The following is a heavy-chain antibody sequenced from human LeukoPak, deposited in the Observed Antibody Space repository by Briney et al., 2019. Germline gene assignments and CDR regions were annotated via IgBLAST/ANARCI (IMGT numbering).Heavy chain of an antibody. J-gene: IGHJ4*02. Sequence: SETLSLTCAVYGGSFSGYYWSWIRQPPGKGLEWIGEINHSGSTNYNPSLKSRATISVDTSKNQFSLKLSSVTAADTAVYYCARGNYYDSSGSDYWGQGTLVTVSS. CDR3: ARGNYYDSSGSDY. D-gene: IGHD3-22*01. V-gene: IGHV4-34*01. CDR2: INHSGST. CDR1: GGSFSGYY.